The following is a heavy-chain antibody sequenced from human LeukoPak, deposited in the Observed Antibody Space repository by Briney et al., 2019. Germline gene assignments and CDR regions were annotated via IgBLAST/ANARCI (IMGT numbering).Heavy chain of an antibody. V-gene: IGHV3-23*01. D-gene: IGHD1-14*01. CDR1: GFTFSNYA. CDR2: ISGSGGNT. CDR3: AKPAKTDYADY. J-gene: IGHJ4*02. Sequence: PGGSLRLSCAASGFTFSNYAMNWVRQAPGKGLEWVSAISGSGGNTYYADSVKGRFTISRDNSKNTLYLQMTSLRAEDTALYYCAKPAKTDYADYWGQGTLVTVSS.